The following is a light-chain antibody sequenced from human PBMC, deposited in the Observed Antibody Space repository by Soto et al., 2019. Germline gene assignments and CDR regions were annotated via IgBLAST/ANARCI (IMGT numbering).Light chain of an antibody. CDR3: QQSSSTPPFT. V-gene: IGKV1-39*01. Sequence: DIQMTQSPSSLSASVGDRVTITCRASQSISIYLNWYQQKPGKAPKLLIYAASSLQSGVPSRFSADGSGTDFTLTISSLQPEDFATYYCQQSSSTPPFTFGGGSKVDIK. CDR1: QSISIY. J-gene: IGKJ4*01. CDR2: AAS.